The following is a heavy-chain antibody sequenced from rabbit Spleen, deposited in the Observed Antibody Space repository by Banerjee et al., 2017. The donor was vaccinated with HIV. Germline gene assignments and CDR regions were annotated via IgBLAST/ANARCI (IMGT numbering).Heavy chain of an antibody. Sequence: QEQLVESGGGLVQPEGSLTLTCKASGVSFSDKDVMCWVRQAPGKGLEWIACINIVTGKTVYASWAKGRFIMSRTSSTTVTLQMTSLTAADTAPYFCARDTGSSFSSYGMDLWGPGTLVTVS. CDR1: GVSFSDKDV. J-gene: IGHJ6*01. CDR3: ARDTGSSFSSYGMDL. D-gene: IGHD8-1*01. V-gene: IGHV1S45*01. CDR2: INIVTGKT.